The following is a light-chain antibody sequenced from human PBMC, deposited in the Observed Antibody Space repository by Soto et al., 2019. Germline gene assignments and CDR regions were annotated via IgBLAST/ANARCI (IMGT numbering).Light chain of an antibody. CDR2: GAS. V-gene: IGKV3-20*01. J-gene: IGKJ5*01. Sequence: ETVLTQSPGTLSLSAGERATLSCRASQSVRSTYLAWYQQKFGQAPRLLIYGASNRVTGIPDRFSGSGSGTDFTLTISRLGPEDFAVYYCQQYGDSPVTFGQGTRLEIK. CDR3: QQYGDSPVT. CDR1: QSVRSTY.